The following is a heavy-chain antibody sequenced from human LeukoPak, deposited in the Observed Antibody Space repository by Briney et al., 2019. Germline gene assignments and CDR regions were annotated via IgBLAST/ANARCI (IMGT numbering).Heavy chain of an antibody. CDR3: ARDQGSYFDL. CDR2: ISYDGSNR. J-gene: IGHJ2*01. Sequence: GRSLRLSCAGSGFTISSYGVHWVRQAPGKGLEWVAVISYDGSNRDYVDSVKGRFTISRDNSKNTLYLQMNSLRTEDTAVYCCARDQGSYFDLWGRGTLVTVSS. V-gene: IGHV3-33*05. CDR1: GFTISSYG.